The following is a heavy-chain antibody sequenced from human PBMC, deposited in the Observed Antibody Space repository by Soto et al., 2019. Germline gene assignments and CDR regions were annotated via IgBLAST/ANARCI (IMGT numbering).Heavy chain of an antibody. J-gene: IGHJ6*02. V-gene: IGHV3-30-3*01. CDR2: ISYDGSNK. Sequence: QVQLVESGGGVVQPGRSLRLSCAASGFTFSNYAMHWVRQAPGKGLEWVAVISYDGSNKYYADSVKGRFTISRDNSKNTLYLQMNSLRAEDTAVYYCASPGNYYGMDVWGQGTTVTVSS. CDR3: ASPGNYYGMDV. CDR1: GFTFSNYA.